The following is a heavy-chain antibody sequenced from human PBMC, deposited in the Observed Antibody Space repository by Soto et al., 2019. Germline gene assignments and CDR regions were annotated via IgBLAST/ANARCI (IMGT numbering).Heavy chain of an antibody. V-gene: IGHV4-30-2*01. CDR2: IYPSGMP. Sequence: SETLSLTCTVSGGSISNAAYSWSWIRQPPGKGLEWIGYIYPSGMPFYNLSLRSRVTISIDRSNDQFSLNLKSVTAADTAVYYCARERGGYGLFDSWGQGTLVTVSS. CDR1: GGSISNAAYS. D-gene: IGHD5-18*01. CDR3: ARERGGYGLFDS. J-gene: IGHJ4*02.